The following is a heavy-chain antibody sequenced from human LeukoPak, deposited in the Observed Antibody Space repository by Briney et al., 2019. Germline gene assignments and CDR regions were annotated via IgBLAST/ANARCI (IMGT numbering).Heavy chain of an antibody. Sequence: ASVKVSCRASGYTFTSYGISWVRQAPGQGLEWMGWISAYNGNTNYAQKLQGRVTMTTDTSTSTAYMELRSLRSDDTAVYYCARGTRGVNSPYFDYWGQGTLVTVSS. CDR1: GYTFTSYG. CDR2: ISAYNGNT. J-gene: IGHJ4*02. V-gene: IGHV1-18*01. CDR3: ARGTRGVNSPYFDY. D-gene: IGHD4-23*01.